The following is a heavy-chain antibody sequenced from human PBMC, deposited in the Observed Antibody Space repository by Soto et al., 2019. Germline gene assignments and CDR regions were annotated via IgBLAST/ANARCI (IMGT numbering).Heavy chain of an antibody. J-gene: IGHJ6*02. D-gene: IGHD4-4*01. CDR2: ISSSSSYI. CDR3: ARDRVTVTIASHYGMDV. CDR1: GFTFSSYS. V-gene: IGHV3-21*01. Sequence: GGSLRLSCAASGFTFSSYSMNWVRQAPGKGLEWVSSISSSSSYIYYADPVKGRFTISRDNAKNSLYLQMNSLRAEDTAVYYCARDRVTVTIASHYGMDVWGQGTTVTVSS.